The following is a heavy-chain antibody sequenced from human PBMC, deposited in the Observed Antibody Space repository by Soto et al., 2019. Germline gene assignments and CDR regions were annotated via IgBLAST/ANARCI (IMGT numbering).Heavy chain of an antibody. CDR2: ITDAGGDT. J-gene: IGHJ4*02. CDR3: ARGSKDSYPGSRIFDF. CDR1: RISFGSLA. V-gene: IGHV3-23*01. Sequence: GSLSLSCAPSRISFGSLAIGWVRQVPGRGLELVSTITDAGGDTKYADSVRGRFTISRDNSKNTLYLQMRSMRAEDSAVYYCARGSKDSYPGSRIFDFWGRGTLVTGSS. D-gene: IGHD3-10*01.